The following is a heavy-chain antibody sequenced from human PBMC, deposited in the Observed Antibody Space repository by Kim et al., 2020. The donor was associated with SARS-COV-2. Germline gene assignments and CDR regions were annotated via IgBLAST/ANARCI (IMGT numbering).Heavy chain of an antibody. CDR2: VYHSGTT. CDR1: GDSISSSFNY. J-gene: IGHJ4*02. Sequence: SETLSLTCTVSGDSISSSFNYWGWIRQPPGKGLEWIGSVYHSGTTYDSPSLKTRVTVSVDTSKNEFSLKVTSVTAADTAVYFCERLPHDSCGYVDCWGQGTLVTVSS. D-gene: IGHD3-22*01. V-gene: IGHV4-39*01. CDR3: ERLPHDSCGYVDC.